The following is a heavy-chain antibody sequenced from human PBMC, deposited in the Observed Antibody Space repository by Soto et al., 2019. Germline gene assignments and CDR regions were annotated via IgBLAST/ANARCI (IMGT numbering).Heavy chain of an antibody. CDR1: GFSLSTSGVG. J-gene: IGHJ5*02. V-gene: IGHV2-70*01. CDR3: ARTYNYYDSSGYTNWFDP. CDR2: IDWDDDK. D-gene: IGHD3-22*01. Sequence: SGPTLVNPTQTLTLTCTFSGFSLSTSGVGVGWIRQPPGKALEWLALIDWDDDKYYSTSLKTRLTISKDTSKNQVVLTMTNMDPVDTATYYCARTYNYYDSSGYTNWFDPWGQGTLVTVSS.